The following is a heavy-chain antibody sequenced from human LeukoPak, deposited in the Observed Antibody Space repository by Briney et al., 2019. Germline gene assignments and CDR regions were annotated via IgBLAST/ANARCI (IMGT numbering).Heavy chain of an antibody. Sequence: GGSLRLSCAASGFAFSSYEMNWVRQAPEKGLEWVSTISDSGGSTYYADSVKGRFTISRDNSKSTLYLQMNSLRAEDTAVYYCGRYYVMDVWGQGTSVTVSS. V-gene: IGHV3-23*01. J-gene: IGHJ6*02. CDR3: GRYYVMDV. CDR2: ISDSGGST. CDR1: GFAFSSYE.